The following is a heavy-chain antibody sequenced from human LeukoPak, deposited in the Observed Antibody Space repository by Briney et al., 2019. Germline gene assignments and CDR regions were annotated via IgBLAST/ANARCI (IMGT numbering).Heavy chain of an antibody. J-gene: IGHJ5*02. CDR1: GGSISSGDYY. D-gene: IGHD2-15*01. CDR2: IYYSGST. V-gene: IGHV4-30-4*01. CDR3: ARGLGGPGYYSGGSCYRRVSWFDP. Sequence: PSETLSLTCTVSGGSISSGDYYWSWIRQPPGKGLEWIGYIYYSGSTYYNPSLKSRVTISVDTSKNQFSLKLSSVTAADTAVYYCARGLGGPGYYSGGSCYRRVSWFDPWGQGTLVTVSS.